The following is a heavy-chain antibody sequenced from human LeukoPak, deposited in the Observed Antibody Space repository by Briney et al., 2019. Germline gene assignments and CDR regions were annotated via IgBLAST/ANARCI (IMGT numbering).Heavy chain of an antibody. CDR2: IKSKSDGEVT. J-gene: IGHJ4*02. CDR3: TTDPVSFEGISAPFDY. D-gene: IGHD3-16*01. V-gene: IGHV3-15*01. Sequence: GESLRLSCAASGFTFKHAFLSWVRQGPGKGLEWVARIKSKSDGEVTDYAAPVKGRFVISRDDSNSTVYLQMNSLKTEDTAVSFCTTDPVSFEGISAPFDYWGQGALVSVSS. CDR1: GFTFKHAF.